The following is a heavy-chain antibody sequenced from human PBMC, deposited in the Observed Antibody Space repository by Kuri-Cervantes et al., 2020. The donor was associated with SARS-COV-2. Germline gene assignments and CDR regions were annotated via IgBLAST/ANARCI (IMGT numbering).Heavy chain of an antibody. Sequence: ASVKVSCKASGYTFTSYGISWVRQAPGQGLQWMGWINKGNTKYAQKFQGRVTMTTDTSTRTAYMELKSLRADDTAMYYCARGEYQLPVDYWGQGTLVTVSS. V-gene: IGHV1-18*01. D-gene: IGHD2-2*01. CDR3: ARGEYQLPVDY. J-gene: IGHJ4*02. CDR2: INKGNT. CDR1: GYTFTSYG.